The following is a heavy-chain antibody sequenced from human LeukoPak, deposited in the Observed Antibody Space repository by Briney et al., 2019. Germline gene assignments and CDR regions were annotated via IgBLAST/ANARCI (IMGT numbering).Heavy chain of an antibody. CDR1: GFIFDDYA. Sequence: PGRSLRLSCAASGFIFDDYAMHWVRQAPGKGLEWVSGLSWNNGTIGYADSVKGRFTISRDNAKNSLYLQMNSLRPEDTALYYCAKDISVTATYYFDLWGRGTLVTVSS. D-gene: IGHD4-11*01. CDR3: AKDISVTATYYFDL. J-gene: IGHJ2*01. V-gene: IGHV3-9*01. CDR2: LSWNNGTI.